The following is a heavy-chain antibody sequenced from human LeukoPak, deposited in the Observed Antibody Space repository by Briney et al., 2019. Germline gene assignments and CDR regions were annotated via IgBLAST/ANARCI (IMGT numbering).Heavy chain of an antibody. CDR2: MNPNSGNT. Sequence: ASVKVSCKASGYTFTSYDINWVRQATGQGLEWMGWMNPNSGNTGYAQKFQGRVTMTRNTSISTAHMELSSLRSEDTAVYYCARGTGYRDTMVRVLGAFDIWGQGTMVTVSS. CDR3: ARGTGYRDTMVRVLGAFDI. CDR1: GYTFTSYD. D-gene: IGHD3-10*01. V-gene: IGHV1-8*01. J-gene: IGHJ3*02.